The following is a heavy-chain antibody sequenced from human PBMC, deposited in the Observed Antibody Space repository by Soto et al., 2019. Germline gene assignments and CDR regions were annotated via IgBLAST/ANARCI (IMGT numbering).Heavy chain of an antibody. CDR3: AKDWNDANNDYGPDG. D-gene: IGHD1-1*01. CDR2: ISHDGSKK. V-gene: IGHV3-30*18. CDR1: GFAFISFG. J-gene: IGHJ6*02. Sequence: GVYLRLSCVASGFAFISFGMHWVRQAPGKGLEWVAFISHDGSKKKFVDSVKGRFTISRDDSGNTLYLQMNSLRADDTAVYLCAKDWNDANNDYGPDGWGQGTKVTVSS.